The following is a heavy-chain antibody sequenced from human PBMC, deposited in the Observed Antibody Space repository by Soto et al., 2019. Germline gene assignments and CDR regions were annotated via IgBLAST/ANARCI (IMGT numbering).Heavy chain of an antibody. CDR3: ARNLSGRGLLRPFDY. CDR2: IIPIFGTA. CDR1: GGTFSSYA. D-gene: IGHD3-10*01. J-gene: IGHJ4*02. V-gene: IGHV1-69*01. Sequence: QVQLVQSGAEVKKPGSSVKVSCTASGGTFSSYAISWVRQAPGQGLEWMGGIIPIFGTANYAQKFKGRVTITADESTRTAYMELSSLRSEDTAVYYCARNLSGRGLLRPFDYWGQGTLVTVSS.